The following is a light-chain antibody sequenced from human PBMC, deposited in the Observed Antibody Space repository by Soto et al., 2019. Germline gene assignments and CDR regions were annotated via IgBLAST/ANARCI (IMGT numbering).Light chain of an antibody. Sequence: IVMTQSPLALPVTPGEPASISCSSGQSLLHSNGYNYLDWYLQKPGKAPKLLIYDASSLESGVPSRFSGSGSGTEFTLTISSLQPDDFATYYCQQYNSQKTFGQGTKV. CDR2: DAS. CDR3: QQYNSQKT. CDR1: QSLLHSNGYNY. J-gene: IGKJ1*01. V-gene: IGKV2-28*01.